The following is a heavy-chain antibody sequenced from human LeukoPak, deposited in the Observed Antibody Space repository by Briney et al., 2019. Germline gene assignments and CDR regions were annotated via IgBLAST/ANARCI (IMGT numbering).Heavy chain of an antibody. Sequence: PSETLSLTCTVSGGSISSSSYYWGWIRQPPGKGLEWIGSIYYSGRTYYNPSLKSRVTISVNTSKNQFSLKLSSVTAADTAVYYCARYYGSGSYYDYWGQGTLVTVSS. D-gene: IGHD3-10*01. CDR3: ARYYGSGSYYDY. CDR2: IYYSGRT. V-gene: IGHV4-39*01. J-gene: IGHJ4*02. CDR1: GGSISSSSYY.